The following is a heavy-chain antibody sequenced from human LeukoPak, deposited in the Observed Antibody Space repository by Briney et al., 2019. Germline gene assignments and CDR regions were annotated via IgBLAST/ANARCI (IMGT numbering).Heavy chain of an antibody. Sequence: GGSLRLSCAASGFTFSSYAMHWVRQAPGKGLEWVAVISYDGSNKYYADSVKGRFTISRDNSKNTLYLQMNSLRAEDTAVYYCARVSGSGYYYSYYYYMDVWGKGTTVTVSS. D-gene: IGHD3-22*01. CDR2: ISYDGSNK. V-gene: IGHV3-30*04. J-gene: IGHJ6*03. CDR3: ARVSGSGYYYSYYYYMDV. CDR1: GFTFSSYA.